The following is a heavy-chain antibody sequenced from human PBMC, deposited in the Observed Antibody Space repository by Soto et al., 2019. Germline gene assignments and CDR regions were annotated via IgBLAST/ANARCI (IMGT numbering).Heavy chain of an antibody. D-gene: IGHD3-3*01. CDR1: GYTFTSYA. CDR2: INAGNGNT. V-gene: IGHV1-3*01. CDR3: AREERILRLLEWLLYFDY. Sequence: ASVKVSCKASGYTFTSYAMHWVRQAPGQRLEWMGWINAGNGNTKYSQKFQGRVTITRDTSASTAYMELSSLRSEDTAVYYCAREERILRLLEWLLYFDYWGQGTLVTVSS. J-gene: IGHJ4*02.